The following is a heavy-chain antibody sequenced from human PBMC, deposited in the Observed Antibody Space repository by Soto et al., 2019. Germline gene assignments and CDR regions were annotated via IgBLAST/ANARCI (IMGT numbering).Heavy chain of an antibody. CDR2: IYPGDSDT. CDR3: ARFTLFGVVGKADGMDV. CDR1: GYSFTSYW. Sequence: PGESLKIPCKGPGYSFTSYWLGWVRQMPGKGLEWMGIIYPGDSDTIYSPSFQGQVTISADKSISTAYLQWSSLKAPDTAMYYCARFTLFGVVGKADGMDVWGQGTTVTVSS. D-gene: IGHD3-3*01. J-gene: IGHJ6*02. V-gene: IGHV5-51*01.